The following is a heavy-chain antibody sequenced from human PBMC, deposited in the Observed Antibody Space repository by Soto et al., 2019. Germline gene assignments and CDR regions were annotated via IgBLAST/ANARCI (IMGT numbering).Heavy chain of an antibody. J-gene: IGHJ6*02. Sequence: SVKVSCKASGFTFTSSAVQWVRQARGQRLEWIGWIVVGSGNTNYAQKFQERVTITRDMSTSTAYMELSSLRSEDTAVYYCAAAPARDCSSTSCQEYYHYYYGMDVWGQGTTVTVSS. CDR3: AAAPARDCSSTSCQEYYHYYYGMDV. CDR1: GFTFTSSA. CDR2: IVVGSGNT. V-gene: IGHV1-58*01. D-gene: IGHD2-2*01.